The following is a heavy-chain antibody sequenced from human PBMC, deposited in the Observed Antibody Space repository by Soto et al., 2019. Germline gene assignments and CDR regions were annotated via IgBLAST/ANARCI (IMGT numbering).Heavy chain of an antibody. CDR2: IYWGDDK. J-gene: IGHJ4*02. CDR1: GFSLSPGEAG. D-gene: IGHD1-26*01. CDR3: VYYRVGATKVDY. V-gene: IGHV2-5*04. Sequence: QITLKESGPTLVTPTQTLTLTCNFSGFSLSPGEAGVGWIRQPPGKALEWLAVIYWGDDKRFSPSLKSRLSITKDTSKNQVVLTMTNMDPADTGTYYCVYYRVGATKVDYWGQGTLVTVSS.